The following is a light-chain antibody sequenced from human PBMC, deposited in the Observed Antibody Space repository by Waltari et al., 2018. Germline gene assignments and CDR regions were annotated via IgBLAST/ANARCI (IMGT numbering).Light chain of an antibody. V-gene: IGKV3-11*01. J-gene: IGKJ4*01. Sequence: EIVLTQSPATLSLSPGERATLSCRASQSVSNYLAWYQQKPGQAPRLLNYDASNRATSIAARFSGRWSGKDFTLTISRLEPEDFAVYYCQQRSNWPLTFGGGTKVEIK. CDR2: DAS. CDR1: QSVSNY. CDR3: QQRSNWPLT.